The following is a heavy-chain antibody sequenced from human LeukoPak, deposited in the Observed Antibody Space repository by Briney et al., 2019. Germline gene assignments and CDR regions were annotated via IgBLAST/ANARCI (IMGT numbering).Heavy chain of an antibody. J-gene: IGHJ5*02. Sequence: KSSETLSLTCAVYGGSFSGYYWSWIRQPPGKGLEWIGEINHSGSTNYNPSLKSRVTISVDTSKNQFALKLSSVTAADTAVYYCARGGRLVWFDPWGQGTLVTVSS. CDR3: ARGGRLVWFDP. D-gene: IGHD3-16*01. V-gene: IGHV4-34*01. CDR1: GGSFSGYY. CDR2: INHSGST.